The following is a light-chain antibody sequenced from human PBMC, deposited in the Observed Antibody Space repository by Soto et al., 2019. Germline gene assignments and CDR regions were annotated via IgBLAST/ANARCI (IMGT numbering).Light chain of an antibody. CDR2: DAS. CDR1: QTVASTN. CDR3: QQFGTSPRT. Sequence: EIVLTQSPALLSVSPGQRATLSCGASQTVASTNLAWYQLKPGLAPRLLIFDASYRATGIPDRFSGSVSGTVFTLTISRLEPEDSAVYYCQQFGTSPRTFVGGTQVEIK. V-gene: IGKV3D-20*01. J-gene: IGKJ4*01.